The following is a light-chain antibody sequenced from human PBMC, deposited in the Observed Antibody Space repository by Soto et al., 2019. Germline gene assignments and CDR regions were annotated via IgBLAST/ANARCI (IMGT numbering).Light chain of an antibody. CDR3: SSSAGIYHYLV. CDR1: SGDIGSYNS. J-gene: IGLJ7*01. CDR2: EVN. Sequence: QSALTQPASVSGSPGQSITISCTGTSGDIGSYNSVSWYQQHPGKAPRLMIYEVNKRPSGVPDRFSGSKSGYTASLTVSGLQTEDEAFYYCSSSAGIYHYLVFGGGTQLTVL. V-gene: IGLV2-8*01.